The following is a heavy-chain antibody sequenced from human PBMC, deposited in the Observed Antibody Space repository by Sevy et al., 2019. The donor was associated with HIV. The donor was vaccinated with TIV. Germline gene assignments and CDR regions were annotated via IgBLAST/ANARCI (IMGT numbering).Heavy chain of an antibody. CDR1: GFSLNTSGVG. CDR2: IYWDDGK. J-gene: IGHJ5*02. D-gene: IGHD4-17*01. Sequence: SGPTLVNPTQTLTLTCTFSGFSLNTSGVGVGWIRQPPGKALEWLALIYWDDGKRYSPSLKSRLTITKDTSKNQVVLKMTNMDPVDTATYSCAHGLYGDYAGWFDPWGQGTLVTVSS. CDR3: AHGLYGDYAGWFDP. V-gene: IGHV2-5*02.